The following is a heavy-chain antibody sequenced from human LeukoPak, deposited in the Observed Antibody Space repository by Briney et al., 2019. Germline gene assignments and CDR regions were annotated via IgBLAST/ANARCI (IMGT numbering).Heavy chain of an antibody. D-gene: IGHD3-22*01. V-gene: IGHV3-30*04. CDR1: GFTFGDYA. J-gene: IGHJ1*01. Sequence: GGSLRLSCSASGFTFGDYAMSWVRQAPGKGLEWVAVISYDGSNKYYADSVKGRFTISRDNSKNTLYLQMNSLRTEDTAIYYCAKEDVVVITIRYFQHWGQGTLVTVSS. CDR3: AKEDVVVITIRYFQH. CDR2: ISYDGSNK.